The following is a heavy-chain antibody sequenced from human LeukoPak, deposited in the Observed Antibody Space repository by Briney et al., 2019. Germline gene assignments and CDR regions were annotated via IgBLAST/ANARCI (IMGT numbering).Heavy chain of an antibody. J-gene: IGHJ4*02. V-gene: IGHV4-59*01. Sequence: SETLSLTCTVSGGSISSYYWSWIRQPPGKGLEWIGYIYYSGSTNYNPSLKSRVTISVDTSKNQFSLKLSSVTAADTAVYYCARGPFAGYDFWSGYYPFDYWGQGTLVTVPS. CDR1: GGSISSYY. CDR2: IYYSGST. CDR3: ARGPFAGYDFWSGYYPFDY. D-gene: IGHD3-3*01.